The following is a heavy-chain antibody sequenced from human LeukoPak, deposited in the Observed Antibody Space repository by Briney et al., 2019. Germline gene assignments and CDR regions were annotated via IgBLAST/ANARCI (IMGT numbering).Heavy chain of an antibody. D-gene: IGHD3-9*01. V-gene: IGHV1-69*13. J-gene: IGHJ5*02. Sequence: ASVKVSCKASGGAFSSYALSWVRQAPGQGLEWLGGIIPIFGTAHYAQKFQGRVTITADESTSTAYMELSSLRSEDTAVYYCATSVLRYLNWFDPWGQGTLVTVSS. CDR1: GGAFSSYA. CDR2: IIPIFGTA. CDR3: ATSVLRYLNWFDP.